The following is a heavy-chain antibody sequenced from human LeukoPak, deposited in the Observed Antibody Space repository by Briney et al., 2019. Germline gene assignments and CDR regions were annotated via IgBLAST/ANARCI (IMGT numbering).Heavy chain of an antibody. CDR2: INPNSGDT. CDR3: AKDSRRDGYTCFDY. J-gene: IGHJ4*02. CDR1: GYTFTGYY. Sequence: GASVKVSYKASGYTFTGYYMHWVRQAPGQGLEWMGWINPNSGDTNYVQKFQGRVTMTRDTSISTSYMELTSLRSDDTAVYYCAKDSRRDGYTCFDYWGQGTLVTVSS. D-gene: IGHD5-24*01. V-gene: IGHV1-2*02.